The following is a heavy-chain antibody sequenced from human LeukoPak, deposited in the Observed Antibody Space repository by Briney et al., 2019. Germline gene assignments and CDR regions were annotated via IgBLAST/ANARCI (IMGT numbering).Heavy chain of an antibody. CDR2: ISSSSSTI. D-gene: IGHD6-19*01. V-gene: IGHV3-48*04. CDR1: GFTFSTYG. CDR3: ARDISQQWLVIMPPGAFDI. Sequence: GGSLRLSCAASGFTFSTYGMNWVRQAPGKGLEWVSYISSSSSTIYYADSVKGRFTISRDNAKNSLYLQMNSLRAEDTAVYYCARDISQQWLVIMPPGAFDIWGQGTMVTVSS. J-gene: IGHJ3*02.